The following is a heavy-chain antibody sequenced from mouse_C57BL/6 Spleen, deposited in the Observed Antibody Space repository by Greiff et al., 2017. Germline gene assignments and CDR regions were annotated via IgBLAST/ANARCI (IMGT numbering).Heavy chain of an antibody. J-gene: IGHJ4*01. CDR2: ISSGGDYI. CDR3: TRGYGGYAMDY. D-gene: IGHD2-14*01. Sequence: EVKLVESGEGLVKPGGSLKLSCAASGFTFSSYAMSWVRQTPEKRLAWVAYISSGGDYIYYADTVKGRFTISRDNARNTLYLQMSSLKSEDTAMYYCTRGYGGYAMDYWGQGTSVTVSS. V-gene: IGHV5-9-1*02. CDR1: GFTFSSYA.